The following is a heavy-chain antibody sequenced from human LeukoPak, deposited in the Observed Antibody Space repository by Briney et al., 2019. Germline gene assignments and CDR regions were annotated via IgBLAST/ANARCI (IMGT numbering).Heavy chain of an antibody. Sequence: SETLSLTCTVSGGSISSYYWSWIRQPPGKGLEWIGYIYSSGSTNYNPSLKSRVTISVDTAKNQFSLKLSSMAAADTAVYYCARGRTYDFWSGYLFDYWGQGTLVTVSS. CDR2: IYSSGST. CDR1: GGSISSYY. V-gene: IGHV4-59*01. J-gene: IGHJ4*02. D-gene: IGHD3-3*01. CDR3: ARGRTYDFWSGYLFDY.